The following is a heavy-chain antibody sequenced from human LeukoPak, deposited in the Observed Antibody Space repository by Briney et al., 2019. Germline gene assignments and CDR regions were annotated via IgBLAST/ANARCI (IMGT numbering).Heavy chain of an antibody. CDR1: GFTFSSDG. Sequence: GGSLRLSCAASGFTFSSDGMHWVRQAPGKGLEWVAVIWYDGSNKYYADSVKGRFTISRDNSKNTLYLQMNSLRAEDTAVYYCARDRFWSGPYNWFDPWGQGTLVTVSS. J-gene: IGHJ5*02. CDR3: ARDRFWSGPYNWFDP. V-gene: IGHV3-33*01. CDR2: IWYDGSNK. D-gene: IGHD3-3*01.